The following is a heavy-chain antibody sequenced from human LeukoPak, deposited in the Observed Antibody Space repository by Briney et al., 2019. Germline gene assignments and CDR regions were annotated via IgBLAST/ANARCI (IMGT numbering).Heavy chain of an antibody. J-gene: IGHJ4*02. CDR3: TSLYSSGWWP. D-gene: IGHD6-19*01. CDR2: IRSKANSYAT. CDR1: GFTFSSYW. V-gene: IGHV3-73*01. Sequence: GGSLRLSCAASGFTFSSYWMSWVRQAPGKGLEWVGRIRSKANSYATAYAASVKGRFTISRDDSKNTAYLQMNSLKTEDTAVYYCTSLYSSGWWPGGQGTLVTVSS.